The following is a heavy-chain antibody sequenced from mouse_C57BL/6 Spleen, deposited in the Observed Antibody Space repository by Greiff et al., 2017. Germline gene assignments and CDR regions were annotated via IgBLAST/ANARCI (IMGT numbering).Heavy chain of an antibody. CDR1: GFTFSDYG. D-gene: IGHD2-4*01. Sequence: ELQLQQSGGGLVKPGGSLKLSCAVSGFTFSDYGMHWVRQAPEKGLEWVAYISSGSSTIYYADTVKGRFTISRDNAKNTLFLQMTSLRSEDAAMYYCARTEINCDYDGAWFAYWGQGTLVTVSA. CDR3: ARTEINCDYDGAWFAY. J-gene: IGHJ3*01. CDR2: ISSGSSTI. V-gene: IGHV5-17*01.